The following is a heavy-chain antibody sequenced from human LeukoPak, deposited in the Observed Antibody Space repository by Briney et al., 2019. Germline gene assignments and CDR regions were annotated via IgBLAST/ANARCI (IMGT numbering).Heavy chain of an antibody. J-gene: IGHJ4*02. CDR3: TSLYSSNWYLGDY. CDR2: IYYGGST. Sequence: SETLSLTCTVSGGSISSYYWSWIRQPPGKGLEWIGYIYYGGSTNYNPSLKSRVTISVDTSKNQFSLKLSSVTAADTAVYYCTSLYSSNWYLGDYWGQGALVTVSS. V-gene: IGHV4-59*08. D-gene: IGHD6-13*01. CDR1: GGSISSYY.